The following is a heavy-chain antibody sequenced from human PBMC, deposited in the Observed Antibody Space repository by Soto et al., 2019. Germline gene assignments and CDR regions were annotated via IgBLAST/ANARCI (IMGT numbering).Heavy chain of an antibody. CDR3: ARGGFDYYGSGSYYSNWFDP. J-gene: IGHJ5*02. Sequence: ASVKVSCKASGYTFTSYGISWVRQAPGQGLEWMGWISAYNGNTNYAQKLQGRVTMTTDTSTSTAYMELRSLRSDDTAVYYCARGGFDYYGSGSYYSNWFDPWGQGTLVTVSS. D-gene: IGHD3-10*01. V-gene: IGHV1-18*01. CDR2: ISAYNGNT. CDR1: GYTFTSYG.